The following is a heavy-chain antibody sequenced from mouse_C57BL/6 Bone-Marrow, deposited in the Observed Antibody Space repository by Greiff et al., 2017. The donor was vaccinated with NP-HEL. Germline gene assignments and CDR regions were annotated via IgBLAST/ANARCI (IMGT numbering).Heavy chain of an antibody. CDR1: GYTFTSYW. J-gene: IGHJ4*01. D-gene: IGHD1-1*01. CDR3: ARNYYGSSWYRYYAMDY. CDR2: IYPSDSET. Sequence: QVQLQQPGAELVRPGSSVKLSCKASGYTFTSYWMDWVKQRPGQGLEWIGNIYPSDSETHYNQKFKDKATLTVDKSSSTAYMQLSRLTSDDSAVYYCARNYYGSSWYRYYAMDYWGQGTSVTVSS. V-gene: IGHV1-61*01.